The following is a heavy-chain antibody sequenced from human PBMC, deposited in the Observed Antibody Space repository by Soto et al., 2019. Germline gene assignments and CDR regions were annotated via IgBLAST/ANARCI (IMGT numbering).Heavy chain of an antibody. Sequence: QLQLQESGPGLVKPSETLSLTCTVSGGSISSSSYYWGWIRQPPGKGLEWIGSIYYSGSTYYNPSLKSRVTISVDTSKNQVSLKLSSVTAADTAVYYCARLDSSSWPGYFQHWGQGTLVTVSS. V-gene: IGHV4-39*01. J-gene: IGHJ1*01. CDR1: GGSISSSSYY. D-gene: IGHD6-13*01. CDR3: ARLDSSSWPGYFQH. CDR2: IYYSGST.